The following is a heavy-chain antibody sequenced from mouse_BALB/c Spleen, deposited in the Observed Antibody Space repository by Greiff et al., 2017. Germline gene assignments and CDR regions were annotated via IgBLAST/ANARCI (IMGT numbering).Heavy chain of an antibody. CDR3: ARSGGVIAATVDY. V-gene: IGHV5-17*02. CDR2: ISSGSSTI. CDR1: GFSFSSFG. Sequence: EVQLVESGGGLVQPAESRTLSCAVSGFSFSSFGMHWVRQAPEKGLEWVAYISSGSSTIYYADTVKGRSTISSNNPKNTLFLQMTSLRSEDAAMYYCARSGGVIAATVDYWGQGTTLTVSS. J-gene: IGHJ2*01. D-gene: IGHD1-1*01.